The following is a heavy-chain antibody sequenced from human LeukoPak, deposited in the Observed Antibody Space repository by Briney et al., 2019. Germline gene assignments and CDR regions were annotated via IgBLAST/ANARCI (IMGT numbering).Heavy chain of an antibody. V-gene: IGHV4-39*01. CDR2: ISYSGNA. J-gene: IGHJ4*02. CDR1: GGSISSSSCY. Sequence: SSETLSLTCTVSGGSISSSSCYWGWIRQPPGKGLELIGSISYSGNAYYNPSLKSRVTVSVDTSKNQFSLKLTSVTAADTAVYYCARRTPPDYYGSGSYYFDYWGQGTLVTVSS. D-gene: IGHD3-10*01. CDR3: ARRTPPDYYGSGSYYFDY.